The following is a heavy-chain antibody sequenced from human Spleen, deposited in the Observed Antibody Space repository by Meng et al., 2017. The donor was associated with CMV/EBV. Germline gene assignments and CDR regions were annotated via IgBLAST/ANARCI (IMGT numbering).Heavy chain of an antibody. CDR2: VMPLLEIT. CDR1: GYTFTGYY. Sequence: SVKVSCKASGYTFTGYYMHWVRQAPGQGLEWMGGVMPLLEITNYAQKFQGRVTITADTSTNTAYMELTSLRSDDTAVYYCARVPTIGSYFDYWGQGTLVTVSS. J-gene: IGHJ4*02. CDR3: ARVPTIGSYFDY. V-gene: IGHV1-69*10. D-gene: IGHD1-14*01.